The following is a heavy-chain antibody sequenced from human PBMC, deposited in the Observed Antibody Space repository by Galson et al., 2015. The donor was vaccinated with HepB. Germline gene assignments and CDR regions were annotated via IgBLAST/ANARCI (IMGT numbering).Heavy chain of an antibody. J-gene: IGHJ3*02. CDR3: ARQWLVWGDAFDI. CDR1: GFTFSSYG. CDR2: IWYDGSNK. V-gene: IGHV3-33*01. D-gene: IGHD6-19*01. Sequence: SLRLSCAASGFTFSSYGMHWVRQAPGKGLEWVAVIWYDGSNKYYADSVKGRFTISRDNSKNTLYLQMNSPRAEDTAVYYCARQWLVWGDAFDIWGQGTMVTVSS.